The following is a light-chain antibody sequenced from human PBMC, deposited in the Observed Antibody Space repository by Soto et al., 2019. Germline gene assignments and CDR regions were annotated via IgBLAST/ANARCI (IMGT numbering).Light chain of an antibody. CDR1: SSDVGDYNY. CDR2: EVS. V-gene: IGLV2-14*01. CDR3: TSYTSSSTYV. J-gene: IGLJ1*01. Sequence: QSVLTQPASVSGSPGQSITISCTGTSSDVGDYNYVSWYQQHPGKAPKLMIFEVSNWPSGVSNRFSGSKSGNTASLTISGLQAEDEADSYCTSYTSSSTYVFGTGTKLTVL.